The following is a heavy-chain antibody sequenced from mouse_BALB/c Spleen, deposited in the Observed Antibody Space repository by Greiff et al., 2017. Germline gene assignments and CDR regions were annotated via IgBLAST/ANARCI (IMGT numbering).Heavy chain of an antibody. Sequence: QVQLKESGPGLVQPSQSLSITCTVSGFSLTSYCVHWVRQSPGKGLEWLGVIWSGGGTDYNAAFISRLSISKDNSKSQVFFKMNSQQANDTAINYCARNGNAMDYWGQGTTVTVSS. J-gene: IGHJ4*01. CDR3: ARNGNAMDY. V-gene: IGHV2-2*02. CDR1: GFSLTSYC. D-gene: IGHD4-1*01. CDR2: IWSGGGT.